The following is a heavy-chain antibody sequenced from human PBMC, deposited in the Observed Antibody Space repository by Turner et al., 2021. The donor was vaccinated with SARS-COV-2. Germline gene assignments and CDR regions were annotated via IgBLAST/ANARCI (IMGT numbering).Heavy chain of an antibody. CDR1: GLTVSSNY. V-gene: IGHV3-53*04. CDR3: ARDLGPYGMDV. CDR2: IYSGGST. Sequence: EVQLVESVGGLVQPGGSLRLSCAASGLTVSSNYMSWVRQAPGKGLEWTSVIYSGGSTFYADSVKGRFTISRHKYKNTLYLQLNSLKAEDTAVYYCARDLGPYGMDVWGQGTTVTVSS. J-gene: IGHJ6*02.